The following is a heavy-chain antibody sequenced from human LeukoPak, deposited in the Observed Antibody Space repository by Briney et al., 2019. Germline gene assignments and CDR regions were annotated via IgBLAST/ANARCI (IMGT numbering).Heavy chain of an antibody. D-gene: IGHD2-2*01. CDR3: ARGASTDTGWFDP. Sequence: GGSLRLSCAASGFTFSTYWMHWVRQAPGKGLVWVSRINSDGSSTTYADSVKGRFTISRDNAKNTLFVQMNSLRVEDTAVYYCARGASTDTGWFDPWGQGTLVTVSS. CDR1: GFTFSTYW. V-gene: IGHV3-74*01. CDR2: INSDGSST. J-gene: IGHJ5*02.